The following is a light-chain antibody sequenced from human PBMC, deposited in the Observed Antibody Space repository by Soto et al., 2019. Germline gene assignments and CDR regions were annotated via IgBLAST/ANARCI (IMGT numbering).Light chain of an antibody. CDR1: QSLVHSDGNTY. CDR3: KQATHWPWT. Sequence: DVVMTQSPLSLPVTLGQPASISCRSSQSLVHSDGNTYLTWFQQRPGHSPRRLIYTVSNRDSGVPDRFTGSGSGTDFTLNISRVEAEDVGVYYCKQATHWPWTFGRGTKVEIK. V-gene: IGKV2-30*02. CDR2: TVS. J-gene: IGKJ1*01.